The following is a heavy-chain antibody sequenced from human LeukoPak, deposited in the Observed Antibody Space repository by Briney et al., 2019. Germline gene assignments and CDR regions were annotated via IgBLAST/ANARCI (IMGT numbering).Heavy chain of an antibody. Sequence: GGSLGLSCAASGFTFSESYMTWIRQAPGKGLELVSYISQTGDDTYYVDSVKGRFTISRDNAKNSLYLQMNSLRAEDTAIYYCGRGHWGLDYWGQGTLVTVPS. D-gene: IGHD7-27*01. CDR1: GFTFSESY. CDR2: ISQTGDDT. J-gene: IGHJ4*02. V-gene: IGHV3-11*04. CDR3: GRGHWGLDY.